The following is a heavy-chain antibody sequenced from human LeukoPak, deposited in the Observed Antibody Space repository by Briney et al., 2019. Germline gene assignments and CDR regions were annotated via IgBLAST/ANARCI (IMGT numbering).Heavy chain of an antibody. Sequence: SETLPLTCTVSGGSLSSYYWSWIRQPPGKGLEWIGYIYTSGSTNYNPSLKRRVTISVDTSKNQFSLKLSSVTAADTAVYYCARHGGAVAVYFDYWGQGTLVTVSS. CDR1: GGSLSSYY. J-gene: IGHJ4*02. CDR3: ARHGGAVAVYFDY. D-gene: IGHD6-19*01. V-gene: IGHV4-4*09. CDR2: IYTSGST.